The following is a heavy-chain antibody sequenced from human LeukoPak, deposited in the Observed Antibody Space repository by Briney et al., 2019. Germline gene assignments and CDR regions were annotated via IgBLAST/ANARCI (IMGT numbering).Heavy chain of an antibody. CDR2: IKQDGSEK. J-gene: IGHJ6*03. CDR3: ARDNTAMVTFPGYYYYYYMDV. Sequence: PGGSLRLSCAASGFTFSTHWMSWVRQAPGKGLEWVANIKQDGSEKYYVDSVKGRFTISRDNAKNSLYLQMNSLRAEDTAVYYCARDNTAMVTFPGYYYYYYMDVWGKGTTVTVSS. D-gene: IGHD5-18*01. V-gene: IGHV3-7*01. CDR1: GFTFSTHW.